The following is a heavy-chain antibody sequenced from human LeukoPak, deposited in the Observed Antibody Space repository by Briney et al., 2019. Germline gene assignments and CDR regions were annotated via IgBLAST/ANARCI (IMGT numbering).Heavy chain of an antibody. CDR2: IYSGGST. Sequence: GGSLRLSCAASGCTVSNNYMNWVRQAPGEGLEWVSVIYSGGSTYYADPVKGRFTISRDNSKNTLYLQMNSLRAEDTAVYYCARGLSSSWPSVDYWGQGTLVTVSS. V-gene: IGHV3-53*01. CDR3: ARGLSSSWPSVDY. CDR1: GCTVSNNY. D-gene: IGHD6-13*01. J-gene: IGHJ4*02.